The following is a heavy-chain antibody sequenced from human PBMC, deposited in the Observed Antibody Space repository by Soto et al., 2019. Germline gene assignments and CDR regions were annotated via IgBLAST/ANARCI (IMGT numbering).Heavy chain of an antibody. CDR1: GGSISSYY. D-gene: IGHD3-10*01. CDR2: IYYSGST. CDR3: ARLELFGTYFDY. J-gene: IGHJ4*02. V-gene: IGHV4-59*08. Sequence: PSETLSLTCTVSGGSISSYYWSWIRQPPGKGLEWIGYIYYSGSTNYNPYLKSRVTISVDTSKNQFSLKLSSVTAADTAVYYCARLELFGTYFDYWGQGTLVTVSS.